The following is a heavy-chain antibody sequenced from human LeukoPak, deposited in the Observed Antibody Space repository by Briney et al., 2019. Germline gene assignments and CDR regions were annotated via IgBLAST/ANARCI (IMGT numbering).Heavy chain of an antibody. CDR1: GGSISYHY. D-gene: IGHD3-22*01. V-gene: IGHV4-59*11. J-gene: IGHJ6*03. CDR2: IYNSGTT. Sequence: SETLSLTCTVSGGSISYHYWSWIRRPPGKELEWLGYIYNSGTTRYNPSLMSRVSMTVDTSRNQLSLNLKSVTAADTAVYYCARDSRYSDNSGYYYSHYYMDVWGKGTTVTVSS. CDR3: ARDSRYSDNSGYYYSHYYMDV.